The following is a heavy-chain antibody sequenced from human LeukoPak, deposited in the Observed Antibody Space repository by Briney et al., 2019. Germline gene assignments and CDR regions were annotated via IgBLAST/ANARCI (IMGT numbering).Heavy chain of an antibody. V-gene: IGHV4-39*07. CDR2: IYYSGST. CDR1: GGSISSSSYY. J-gene: IGHJ4*02. D-gene: IGHD6-19*01. Sequence: SETLSLTCTVSGGSISSSSYYWGWIRQPPGKGLEWIGSIYYSGSTYCNPSLKSRVTISVDTSKNQFSLKLSSVTAADTAVYYCARNIAVAAFDYWGQGTLVTVSS. CDR3: ARNIAVAAFDY.